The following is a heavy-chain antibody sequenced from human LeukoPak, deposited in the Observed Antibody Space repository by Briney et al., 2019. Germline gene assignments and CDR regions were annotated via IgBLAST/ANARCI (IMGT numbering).Heavy chain of an antibody. CDR1: GFTVSSNY. CDR2: IYSGGST. J-gene: IGHJ3*02. Sequence: GGSLRLSCAAPGFTVSSNYMSWVRQAPGKGLEWVSIIYSGGSTYYVDSVKGRFIISRDNSKNTLYLQMNSLRAEDTAVYYCARDRVDSSSWHDAFDIWGQGTMVTVSS. D-gene: IGHD6-13*01. CDR3: ARDRVDSSSWHDAFDI. V-gene: IGHV3-66*01.